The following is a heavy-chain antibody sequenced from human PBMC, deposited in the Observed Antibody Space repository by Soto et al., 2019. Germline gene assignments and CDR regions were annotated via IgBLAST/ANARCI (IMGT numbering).Heavy chain of an antibody. J-gene: IGHJ4*02. V-gene: IGHV3-23*01. CDR2: ISGSGGST. CDR1: GFTFSSYA. Sequence: EVQLLESGGGLVQPGGSLRLSCAASGFTFSSYAMSWVRQAPGKGLEWVSAISGSGGSTYYADSMKGRFTISRDNSKNTLYLQMNSLRAEDTAVYYCAKDITMVRGVIMYGSYFDYWGQGTLVTVSS. CDR3: AKDITMVRGVIMYGSYFDY. D-gene: IGHD3-10*01.